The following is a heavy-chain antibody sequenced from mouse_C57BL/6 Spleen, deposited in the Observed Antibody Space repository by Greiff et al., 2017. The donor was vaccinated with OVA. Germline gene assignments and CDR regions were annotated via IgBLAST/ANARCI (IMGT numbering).Heavy chain of an antibody. Sequence: VQLQQPGAELVKPGASVKLSCKASGYTFTSYWMHWVKQRPGQGLEWIGMIHPNSGSTNYNEKFKSKATLTVDKSSSTAYMQLSSLTSEDSAVYYCARARKIYYEYDGDYFDYWGQGTTLTVSS. J-gene: IGHJ2*01. V-gene: IGHV1-64*01. CDR1: GYTFTSYW. D-gene: IGHD2-4*01. CDR2: IHPNSGST. CDR3: ARARKIYYEYDGDYFDY.